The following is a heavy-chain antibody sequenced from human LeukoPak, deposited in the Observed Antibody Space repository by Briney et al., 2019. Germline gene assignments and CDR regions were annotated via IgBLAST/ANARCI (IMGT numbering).Heavy chain of an antibody. CDR3: ARVPNYGDDVWFDP. CDR2: IYYTGGT. V-gene: IGHV4-31*03. J-gene: IGHJ5*02. D-gene: IGHD4-17*01. Sequence: SETLSLTCTVSGASISSGGYYCSWVRQHPGKGLEWIAYIYYTGGTYYNPSLRSRVIISVGTSKNQFSLKLSSVTAADTAVYYCARVPNYGDDVWFDPWGQGTLVTVSS. CDR1: GASISSGGYY.